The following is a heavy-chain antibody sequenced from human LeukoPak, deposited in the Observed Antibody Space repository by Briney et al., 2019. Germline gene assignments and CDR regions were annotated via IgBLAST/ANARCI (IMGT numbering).Heavy chain of an antibody. J-gene: IGHJ6*02. CDR2: ISYDGSNK. CDR1: GFTFSSYA. CDR3: ARDQIDCSSTSCYNFYYYYGMDV. D-gene: IGHD2-2*02. V-gene: IGHV3-30-3*01. Sequence: PGRSLRLSCAASGFTFSSYAMHWVRQAPGKGLEWVAVISYDGSNKYYADSVKGRFTISRDNSKNTLYLQMNSLRAEDTAVYYCARDQIDCSSTSCYNFYYYYGMDVWGQGTTVTVSS.